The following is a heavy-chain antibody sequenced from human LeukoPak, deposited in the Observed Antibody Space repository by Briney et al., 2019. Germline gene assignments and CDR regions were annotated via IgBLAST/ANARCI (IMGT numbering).Heavy chain of an antibody. CDR2: IFYSGGT. CDR1: GGAITTYY. Sequence: SETLSLTCTVSGGAITTYYWGWIRQPPGKGLEWIGYIFYSGGTNYNPSLRGRVFISRDTSKNQFSLKLSSVTPADTAIYHCARRGYYDSSGLDYWGQGTLVAVSS. J-gene: IGHJ4*02. CDR3: ARRGYYDSSGLDY. D-gene: IGHD3-22*01. V-gene: IGHV4-59*01.